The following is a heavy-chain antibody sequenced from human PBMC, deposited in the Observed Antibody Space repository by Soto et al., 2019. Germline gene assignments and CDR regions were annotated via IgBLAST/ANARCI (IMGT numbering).Heavy chain of an antibody. CDR1: GYTFTSYF. Sequence: ASVKVSCKASGYTFTSYFMHWVRQAPGQGLEWMGIINPSGGSTSYAQKFQGRVTMTRDTSTSTVYMELSSLRSEDTAVHYCARVYCSGGGCYGIDYWGQGTLVTSPQ. CDR2: INPSGGST. V-gene: IGHV1-46*01. CDR3: ARVYCSGGGCYGIDY. D-gene: IGHD2-15*01. J-gene: IGHJ4*02.